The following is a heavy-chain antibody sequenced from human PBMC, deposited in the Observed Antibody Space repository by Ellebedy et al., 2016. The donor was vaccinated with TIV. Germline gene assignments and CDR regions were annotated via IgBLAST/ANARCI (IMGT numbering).Heavy chain of an antibody. V-gene: IGHV4-59*01. J-gene: IGHJ3*02. D-gene: IGHD2-21*02. Sequence: MPSETLSLTCTVSGGSITSYYWSWIRQPPGKGLEWIGYIYYSGSTNYNPSLKSRVTISVDTSKNQFSLKLSSVTAADTAVYYCASRVVVTAEGAFDIWGQGTMVTVSS. CDR1: GGSITSYY. CDR2: IYYSGST. CDR3: ASRVVVTAEGAFDI.